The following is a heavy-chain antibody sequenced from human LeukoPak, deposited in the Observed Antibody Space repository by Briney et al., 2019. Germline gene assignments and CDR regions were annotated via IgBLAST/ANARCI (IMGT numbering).Heavy chain of an antibody. Sequence: PGGSLRLSCGASGFTFSDYYMSWIRQTPGKGLEWLAYISTSASSIDYADSVKGRFTVSRDNGKNSLFLQMNSLRAEDTAVYYCARVWGVGYGSYYYYMDVWGKGTTVTVSS. CDR1: GFTFSDYY. D-gene: IGHD3-10*01. V-gene: IGHV3-11*01. CDR2: ISTSASSI. J-gene: IGHJ6*03. CDR3: ARVWGVGYGSYYYYMDV.